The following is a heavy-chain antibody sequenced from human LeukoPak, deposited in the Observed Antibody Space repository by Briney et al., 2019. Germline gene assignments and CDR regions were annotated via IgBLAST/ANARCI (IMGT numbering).Heavy chain of an antibody. Sequence: SETLSLTCTVSGGSISSYYWSWIRQPPGKGLEWIGYIYYSGSTNYNPSLKSRVTISVDTSKNQFSLKLSSVTAADTAVYYCARDVGYCSGGSCYWRFDPWGQGTLVTVSS. CDR1: GGSISSYY. V-gene: IGHV4-59*01. CDR3: ARDVGYCSGGSCYWRFDP. D-gene: IGHD2-15*01. CDR2: IYYSGST. J-gene: IGHJ5*02.